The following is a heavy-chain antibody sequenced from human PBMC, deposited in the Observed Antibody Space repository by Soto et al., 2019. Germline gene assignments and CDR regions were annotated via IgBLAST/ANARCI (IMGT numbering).Heavy chain of an antibody. Sequence: GGSLRLSCAASGFTFSNAWMNWVRQAPGKGLEWVGRIKSKTDGGTTDYAAPVKGRFTISRDDSKNTLYLQMNSLRAEDTAVYYCAGHGGQWLNWFDPWGQGTLVTVSS. D-gene: IGHD6-19*01. CDR3: AGHGGQWLNWFDP. J-gene: IGHJ5*02. CDR2: IKSKTDGGTT. CDR1: GFTFSNAW. V-gene: IGHV3-15*07.